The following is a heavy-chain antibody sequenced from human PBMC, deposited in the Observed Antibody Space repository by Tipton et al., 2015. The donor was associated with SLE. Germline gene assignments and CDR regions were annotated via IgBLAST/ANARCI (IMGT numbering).Heavy chain of an antibody. V-gene: IGHV4-59*01. J-gene: IGHJ2*01. CDR3: ARGLSTGTTTGRFDL. CDR2: IYYSGST. Sequence: TLSLTCTVSGGSISSYYWSWIRQPPGKGLEWIGYIYYSGSTNYNPSLKSRVTISVDTSKNQFSLKLSSVTAADTAVYYCARGLSTGTTTGRFDLWGRGTLVTVSS. D-gene: IGHD1-7*01. CDR1: GGSISSYY.